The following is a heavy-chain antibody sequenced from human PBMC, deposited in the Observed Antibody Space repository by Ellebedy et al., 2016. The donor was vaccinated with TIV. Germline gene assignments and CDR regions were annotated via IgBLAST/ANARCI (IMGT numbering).Heavy chain of an antibody. Sequence: GGSLRLSCAASGFTFNSYWMTWVRQAPGKGLEWVANMNQDGSAKYYVDSLRGRFTISRDNAKNSLYLQMNSLGGEDTAVYYCATDGSYGDYRSPTHAFVMWGRGTLVTVSS. CDR1: GFTFNSYW. V-gene: IGHV3-7*01. CDR2: MNQDGSAK. D-gene: IGHD3-16*01. J-gene: IGHJ3*02. CDR3: ATDGSYGDYRSPTHAFVM.